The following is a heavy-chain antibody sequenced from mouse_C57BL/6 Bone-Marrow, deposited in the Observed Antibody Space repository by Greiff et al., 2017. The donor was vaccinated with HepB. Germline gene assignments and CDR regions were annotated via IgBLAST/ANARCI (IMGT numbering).Heavy chain of an antibody. V-gene: IGHV2-2*01. CDR1: GFSLTSYG. CDR2: IWSGGST. J-gene: IGHJ1*03. CDR3: ARNRYYGSSYGDDWYFDG. D-gene: IGHD1-1*01. Sequence: QVQLKESGPGLVQPSQSLSITCTVSGFSLTSYGVHWVRQSPGKGLEWLGVIWSGGSTDYNAAFISRLSISKDNSKSQVFFKMNSLQAEDTAISYCARNRYYGSSYGDDWYFDGWGTGTTVTVSS.